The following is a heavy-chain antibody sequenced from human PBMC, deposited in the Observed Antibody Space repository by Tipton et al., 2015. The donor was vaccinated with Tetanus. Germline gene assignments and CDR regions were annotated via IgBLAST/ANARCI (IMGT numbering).Heavy chain of an antibody. J-gene: IGHJ2*01. Sequence: SLRLSCAASGFTFSDYYMSWIRQAPGKGLEWVSYISSSGSTIYYADSVKGRFTISRDNAKNSLYLQMNSLRAEGTAVYYCASPYYYGSGSYYRYWYFDLWGRGTLVTVSS. D-gene: IGHD3-10*01. CDR1: GFTFSDYY. V-gene: IGHV3-11*01. CDR3: ASPYYYGSGSYYRYWYFDL. CDR2: ISSSGSTI.